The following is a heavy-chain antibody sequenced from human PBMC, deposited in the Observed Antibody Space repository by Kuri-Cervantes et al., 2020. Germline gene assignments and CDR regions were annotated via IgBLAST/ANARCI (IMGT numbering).Heavy chain of an antibody. D-gene: IGHD4-17*01. Sequence: GESLRLSCAASGFTFSSYWMSWVRQAPGKGLEWVANIKQDGSEKYYVDSVKGRFTISRDNAKNSLYLQMNSLRAEDTAVYYCARDRDYGDYHYYYGMDVWGQGTTVTVSS. V-gene: IGHV3-7*01. J-gene: IGHJ6*02. CDR2: IKQDGSEK. CDR3: ARDRDYGDYHYYYGMDV. CDR1: GFTFSSYW.